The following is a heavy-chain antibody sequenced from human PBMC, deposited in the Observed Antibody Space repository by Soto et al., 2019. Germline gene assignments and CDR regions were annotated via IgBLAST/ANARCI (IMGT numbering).Heavy chain of an antibody. CDR1: GFSLSTSGVG. CDR2: IYWNDDK. J-gene: IGHJ4*02. V-gene: IGHV2-5*01. Sequence: TLVNPTQTLTLTCTFSGFSLSTSGVGVGWIRQPPGKALEWLALIYWNDDKRYSPSLKSRLTITKDTSKNQVVLTMTNMDPVDTATYSCAHTGAYYDFWSGYYPFDYWGQGTLVTVSS. D-gene: IGHD3-3*01. CDR3: AHTGAYYDFWSGYYPFDY.